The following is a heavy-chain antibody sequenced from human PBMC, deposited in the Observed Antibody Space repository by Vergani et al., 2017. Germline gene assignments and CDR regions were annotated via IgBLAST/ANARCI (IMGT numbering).Heavy chain of an antibody. J-gene: IGHJ6*03. V-gene: IGHV1-2*02. CDR1: GYTFTGYY. CDR2: INPNSGGT. Sequence: QVQLVQSGAEVKKPGASVKVSCKASGYTFTGYYMHWVRQAPGQGLEWMGWINPNSGGTNYAQKFQGRVTMTRDTSISTAYMELSRLRSDDTAVYYCARGWEPLEGVRDYYYYYMDVWGKGTTVTVSS. D-gene: IGHD1-26*01. CDR3: ARGWEPLEGVRDYYYYYMDV.